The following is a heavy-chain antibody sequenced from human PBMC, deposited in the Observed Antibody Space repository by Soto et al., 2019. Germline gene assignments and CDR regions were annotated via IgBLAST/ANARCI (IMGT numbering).Heavy chain of an antibody. V-gene: IGHV1-18*01. D-gene: IGHD6-6*01. Sequence: ASVKVSCKASGYTFTSYGISWVRQAPGQGLEWMGWISTYNGNTNFTQKLQGRVTMTTDTSTSTAYMELRSLRSDDTAVYYCARNGARDCSSCGMDVWGQGTTVTVS. CDR2: ISTYNGNT. CDR3: ARNGARDCSSCGMDV. J-gene: IGHJ6*02. CDR1: GYTFTSYG.